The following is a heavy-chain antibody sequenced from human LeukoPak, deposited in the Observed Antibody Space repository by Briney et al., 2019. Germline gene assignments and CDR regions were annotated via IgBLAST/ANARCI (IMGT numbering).Heavy chain of an antibody. Sequence: GGTLRLSRAASGFTLSIFWMSWVRQAPGKGREGVANIKQDGSEKYYMDSVKGGFTISRDNAQNRLHLQMGSLRAGDTGVYDCARDGAGSGWYYWGQGTLVTVSS. CDR3: ARDGAGSGWYY. V-gene: IGHV3-7*01. CDR1: GFTLSIFW. J-gene: IGHJ4*02. CDR2: IKQDGSEK. D-gene: IGHD6-19*01.